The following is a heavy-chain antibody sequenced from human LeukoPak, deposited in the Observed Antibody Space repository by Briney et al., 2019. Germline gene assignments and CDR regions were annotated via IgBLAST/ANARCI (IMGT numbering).Heavy chain of an antibody. Sequence: PGGSLRLSCAASGFTFSSHAMSWVRQAPGKGLEWVSTISYSGGSTYYADSVKGRFTISRDNSKNTLYLQMNSLRSEDTAVYYCARGPGSGSYNYHYYYYYYMDVWGKGTTVTISS. V-gene: IGHV3-23*01. D-gene: IGHD3-10*01. CDR1: GFTFSSHA. CDR2: ISYSGGST. CDR3: ARGPGSGSYNYHYYYYYYMDV. J-gene: IGHJ6*03.